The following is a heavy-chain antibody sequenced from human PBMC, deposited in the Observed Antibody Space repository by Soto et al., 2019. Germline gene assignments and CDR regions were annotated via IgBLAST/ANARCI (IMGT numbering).Heavy chain of an antibody. V-gene: IGHV4-39*01. CDR3: ASRYYDYIWGSYRAAEYFQH. D-gene: IGHD3-16*02. CDR2: IYYSGST. CDR1: GGSISSSSYY. Sequence: QLQLQESGPGLMKPSETLSLTCTVSGGSISSSSYYWGWIRQPPGKGLEWIGSIYYSGSTYYNPSLKSRVTISVDTSKNQFSLKLSSVTAADTAVYYCASRYYDYIWGSYRAAEYFQHWGQGTLVTVSS. J-gene: IGHJ1*01.